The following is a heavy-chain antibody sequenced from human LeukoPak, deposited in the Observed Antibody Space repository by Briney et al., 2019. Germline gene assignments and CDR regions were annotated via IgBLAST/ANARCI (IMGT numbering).Heavy chain of an antibody. CDR3: ARVYRHTQYTIFGVVMSPATTHPPDY. J-gene: IGHJ4*02. CDR2: INHSGST. CDR1: GGSFSGYY. D-gene: IGHD3-3*01. V-gene: IGHV4-34*01. Sequence: SETLSLTCAVYGGSFSGYYWSWIRQPPGKGLEWIGEINHSGSTNYNPSLKSRVTISVDTSKNQFSLKLSSVTAADTAVYYCARVYRHTQYTIFGVVMSPATTHPPDYWGQGTLVTVSS.